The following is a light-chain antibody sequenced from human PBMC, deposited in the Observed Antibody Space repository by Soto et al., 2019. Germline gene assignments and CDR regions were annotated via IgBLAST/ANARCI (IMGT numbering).Light chain of an antibody. CDR1: SSDVGNYNL. CDR3: CSYAGSTTFVL. CDR2: EVN. V-gene: IGLV2-23*02. J-gene: IGLJ2*01. Sequence: QSALTQPASVSGSPGQSITISCTGTSSDVGNYNLVSWYQHHPGKAPKLMIFEVNKRPSGVSNRFSGSKSGNTASLTISGLQAEDEADYYCCSYAGSTTFVLFGGGTKVTVL.